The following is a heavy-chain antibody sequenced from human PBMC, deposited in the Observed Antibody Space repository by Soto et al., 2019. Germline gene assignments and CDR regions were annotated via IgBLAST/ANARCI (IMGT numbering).Heavy chain of an antibody. V-gene: IGHV2-5*02. CDR2: IYWDDDK. CDR3: AYLPCSGGSCYWFSYSGMDV. J-gene: IGHJ6*02. Sequence: QITLKESGPTLVKPTQTLTLTCTFSGFSLSTSGVGVAWIRQPPGKALEWLALIYWDDDKRYRPALETRLTITKDTTNNQVVLTMTNTDSADTATYYCAYLPCSGGSCYWFSYSGMDVWGQGTTVTVSS. D-gene: IGHD2-15*01. CDR1: GFSLSTSGVG.